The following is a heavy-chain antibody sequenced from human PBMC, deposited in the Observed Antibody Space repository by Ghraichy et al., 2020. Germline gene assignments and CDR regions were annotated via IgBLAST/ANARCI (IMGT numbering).Heavy chain of an antibody. CDR1: GGSISNYY. Sequence: SETLSLTCTVSGGSISNYYWSWIRQPAGKGLEWIGRIYTSGSTNYSPSLDSRVTMSIDTSKNQFSLRLRSVTAADTAVYYCARGSLSSGWPFDYWGQGTLVTVSS. V-gene: IGHV4-4*07. J-gene: IGHJ4*02. CDR3: ARGSLSSGWPFDY. D-gene: IGHD6-19*01. CDR2: IYTSGST.